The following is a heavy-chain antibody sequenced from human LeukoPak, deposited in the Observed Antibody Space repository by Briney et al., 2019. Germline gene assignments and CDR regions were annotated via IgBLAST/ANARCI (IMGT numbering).Heavy chain of an antibody. CDR1: GYTFTSYG. CDR3: ARVLRVYGSAEAFDI. CDR2: ISAYNGNT. D-gene: IGHD6-25*01. Sequence: ASVKVSCKASGYTFTSYGISWVRQAPGQGLEWMGWISAYNGNTNYAQKLQGRVTMTTDTSTSTAYMELRSLRSDDTAVYYCARVLRVYGSAEAFDIWGQGTMVTVSS. V-gene: IGHV1-18*01. J-gene: IGHJ3*02.